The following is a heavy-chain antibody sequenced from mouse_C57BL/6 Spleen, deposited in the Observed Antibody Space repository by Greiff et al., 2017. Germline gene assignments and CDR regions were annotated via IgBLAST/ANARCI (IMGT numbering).Heavy chain of an antibody. CDR1: GYTFTDYY. CDR2: INPNNGGT. CDR3: ARHYDYDYYFDY. J-gene: IGHJ2*01. Sequence: EVKLQQSGPELVKPGASVKISCKASGYTFTDYYMNWVKQSHGKSLEWIGDINPNNGGTSYNQKFKGKATLTVDKSSSTAYMELRSLTSEDSAVYYCARHYDYDYYFDYWGQGTTLTVSS. D-gene: IGHD2-4*01. V-gene: IGHV1-26*01.